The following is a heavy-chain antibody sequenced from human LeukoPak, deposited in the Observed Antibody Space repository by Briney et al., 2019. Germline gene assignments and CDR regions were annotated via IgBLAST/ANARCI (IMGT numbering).Heavy chain of an antibody. CDR3: ARGSKMLGYNWFDP. CDR2: INHSGST. D-gene: IGHD1-26*01. J-gene: IGHJ5*02. CDR1: GGSFSGYY. Sequence: SETLSLTCAVYGGSFSGYYWNWIRQPPGKGLEWIGEINHSGSTNYIPSLKSRVTISVDTSKNQFSLKLSSVTTADTAVYYCARGSKMLGYNWFDPWGQGTLVTVFS. V-gene: IGHV4-34*01.